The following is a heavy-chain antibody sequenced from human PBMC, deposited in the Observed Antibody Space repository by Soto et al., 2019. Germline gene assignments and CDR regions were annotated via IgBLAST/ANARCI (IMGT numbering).Heavy chain of an antibody. V-gene: IGHV3-33*01. CDR2: IWYDGSNK. CDR3: ARDQEGGYNPPSNYFDY. J-gene: IGHJ4*02. CDR1: GFTFSSYG. D-gene: IGHD6-25*01. Sequence: QVQLVESGGGVVQPGRSLRLSCAASGFTFSSYGMHWVRQAPGKGLEWVAVIWYDGSNKYYADSVKGRFTISRDNSKNTLYLQMNSLRAEDTAVYYCARDQEGGYNPPSNYFDYWGQGTLVTVSS.